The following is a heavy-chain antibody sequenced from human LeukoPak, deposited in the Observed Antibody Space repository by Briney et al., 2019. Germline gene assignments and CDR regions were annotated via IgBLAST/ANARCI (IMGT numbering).Heavy chain of an antibody. CDR3: AREGQWLPDWFDP. CDR2: IHYSGST. Sequence: SETLSLTCTVSGGSISSYYWSWIRQPPGRGLEWIGYIHYSGSTDYNPSLKGRVTISLDMSKNQSSLKINSMTAADTAVYYCAREGQWLPDWFDPWGQGTLVTVSS. D-gene: IGHD6-19*01. J-gene: IGHJ5*02. CDR1: GGSISSYY. V-gene: IGHV4-59*01.